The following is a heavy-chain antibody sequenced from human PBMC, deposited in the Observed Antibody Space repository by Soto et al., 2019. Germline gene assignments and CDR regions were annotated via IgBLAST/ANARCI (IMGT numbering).Heavy chain of an antibody. J-gene: IGHJ4*02. D-gene: IGHD4-17*01. CDR2: IYWDDSK. CDR3: AKKGGGDYILGY. Sequence: QITLKESGPTLVKPTQTLTLTCTFSGFSLSTNGVGVGWIRQPPGKTLAWLALIYWDDSKHYSPSLNSRLTITKDTSRNLVVLTMTNMDPVDTATYYCAKKGGGDYILGYWGQGTLVTVS. V-gene: IGHV2-5*02. CDR1: GFSLSTNGVG.